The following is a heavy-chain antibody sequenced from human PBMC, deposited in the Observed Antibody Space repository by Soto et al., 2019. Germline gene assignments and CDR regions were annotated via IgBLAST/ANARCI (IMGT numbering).Heavy chain of an antibody. V-gene: IGHV2-5*02. J-gene: IGHJ4*02. D-gene: IGHD6-19*01. CDR3: AHGSGWLFDY. CDR1: GFSLSTSGVG. Sequence: QITLKESGPTLVKPTQTLTLTCAFSGFSLSTSGVGVGWIRQPPGKALEWLALLYWDGDIRYSPSLRSRLTLTKDTSKNQVVLTMTNMDPVDPATYYCAHGSGWLFDYWGQGTLVTVSS. CDR2: LYWDGDI.